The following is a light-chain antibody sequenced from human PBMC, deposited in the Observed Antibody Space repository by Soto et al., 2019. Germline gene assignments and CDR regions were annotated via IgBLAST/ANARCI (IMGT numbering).Light chain of an antibody. CDR1: SSNIRAGYD. V-gene: IGLV1-40*01. Sequence: QSVLTQPPSVSGAPGQRVTISCTGTSSNIRAGYDVHWYQQLPGTAPKLLIYTTSNRPSGVPDRFSGSKFGTTASLAITGLQAEDEADYYCQAYDSSLSVIFGGWTRLTVL. CDR2: TTS. J-gene: IGLJ2*01. CDR3: QAYDSSLSVI.